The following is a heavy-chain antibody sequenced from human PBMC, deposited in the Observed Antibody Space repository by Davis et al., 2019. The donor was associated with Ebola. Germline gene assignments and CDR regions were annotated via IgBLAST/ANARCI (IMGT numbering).Heavy chain of an antibody. CDR3: ARDMAGKFDY. CDR1: GGSISNNY. D-gene: IGHD6-19*01. J-gene: IGHJ4*03. CDR2: IYISGST. Sequence: PSETLSLTCTVSGGSISNNYWSWIRQPAGKGLEWIGRIYISGSTNYSPSLKSRVTMSVDTSKKQFSLKLSSVTAADTAVYYCARDMAGKFDYWGQGTTVTVSS. V-gene: IGHV4-4*07.